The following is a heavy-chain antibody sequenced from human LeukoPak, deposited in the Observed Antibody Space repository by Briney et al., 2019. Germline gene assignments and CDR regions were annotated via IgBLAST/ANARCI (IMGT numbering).Heavy chain of an antibody. J-gene: IGHJ3*02. CDR3: ARDPLDAFDI. Sequence: SETLSLTCTVSGGSISSGSYYWSWIRQPAGQGLEWIGRIYTSGSTNYNPSLKGRVTISVDTSKNQFSLKLSSVTAADTAVYYCARDPLDAFDIWGQGTMVTVSS. CDR2: IYTSGST. CDR1: GGSISSGSYY. V-gene: IGHV4-61*02.